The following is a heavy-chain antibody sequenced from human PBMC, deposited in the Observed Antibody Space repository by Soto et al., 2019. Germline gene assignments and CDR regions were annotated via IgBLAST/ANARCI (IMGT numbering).Heavy chain of an antibody. D-gene: IGHD2-2*01. CDR1: GGSISSGIYH. CDR3: ACASHQLAGNADDASDI. V-gene: IGHV4-39*01. J-gene: IGHJ3*02. CDR2: MYYSGRT. Sequence: SETLSLTCTISGGSISSGIYHWGWIRPPPGKGPEWIGNMYYSGRTYYNPSLESRVTISADTSKNQLSLRLSSVTAADTALYYSACASHQLAGNADDASDIWGRGTMVT.